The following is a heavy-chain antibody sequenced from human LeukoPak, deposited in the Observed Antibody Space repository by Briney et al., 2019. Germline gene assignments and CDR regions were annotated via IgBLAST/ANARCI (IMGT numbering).Heavy chain of an antibody. D-gene: IGHD1/OR15-1a*01. CDR2: ISSNGGST. CDR3: VKDGRLTWNTFDY. Sequence: GGSLRLSCSASGFTFSSYAMHWVRQAPGKGLEYVSAISSNGGSTYYADSVKGRFTISRDNSKNTLYLQMSSLRAEDTAVYYCVKDGRLTWNTFDYWGQGTLVTVSS. CDR1: GFTFSSYA. V-gene: IGHV3-64D*06. J-gene: IGHJ4*02.